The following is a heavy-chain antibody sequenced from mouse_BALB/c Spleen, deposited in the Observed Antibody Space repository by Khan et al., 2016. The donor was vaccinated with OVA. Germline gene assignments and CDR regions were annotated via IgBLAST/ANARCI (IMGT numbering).Heavy chain of an antibody. CDR2: ISYSGST. CDR1: GYSITNGYG. D-gene: IGHD1-2*01. J-gene: IGHJ2*01. CDR3: SRTARIKY. Sequence: VQLKESGPGLVKPSQSLSLTCTVTGYSITNGYGWNWIRQFPGNKLEWMGYISYSGSTNYNPSLKNRISITRDTSKNQFFLQLNSVTTEDTATYYCSRTARIKYWGQGTTLTVSS. V-gene: IGHV3-2*02.